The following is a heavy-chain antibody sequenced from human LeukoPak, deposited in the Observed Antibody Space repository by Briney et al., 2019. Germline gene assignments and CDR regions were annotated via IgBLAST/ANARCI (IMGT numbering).Heavy chain of an antibody. V-gene: IGHV4-59*01. CDR2: NYYSGST. D-gene: IGHD6-6*01. CDR1: GGSISRYY. CDR3: ARVSSSSSGYYYYYYMDV. J-gene: IGHJ6*03. Sequence: PSETLSLTCTVSGGSISRYYWIWIRQPPRKGLVWIGDNYYSGSTNYNPSLKSRVTISVDTSKNQFSLKLSSVTAADTAVYYCARVSSSSSGYYYYYYMDVWGKGTTVTVSS.